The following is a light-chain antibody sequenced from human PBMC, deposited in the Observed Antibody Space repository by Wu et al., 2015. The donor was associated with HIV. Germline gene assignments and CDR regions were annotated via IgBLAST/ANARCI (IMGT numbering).Light chain of an antibody. CDR1: QSISTN. J-gene: IGKJ4*01. V-gene: IGKV3-15*01. CDR2: GAF. CDR3: QHYNNLPLT. Sequence: EIVMTQSPATLSVSPGERATLSCRASQSISTNLAWYQQKPGQAPRLLIYGAFSRATGIPARFSGSGTGTEFSLTISSLQSEDFAVYYCQHYNNLPLTFGGGTKVEIK.